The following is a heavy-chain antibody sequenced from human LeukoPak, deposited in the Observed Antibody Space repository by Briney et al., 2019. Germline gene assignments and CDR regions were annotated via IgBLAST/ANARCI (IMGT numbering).Heavy chain of an antibody. J-gene: IGHJ4*02. V-gene: IGHV3-30*02. CDR1: GFTFSSYG. D-gene: IGHD3-3*01. CDR2: IRYDGSNK. Sequence: GGSLRLSCAASGFTFSSYGMHWVRQAPGKGLEWVAFIRYDGSNKYYADSVKGRFTISRDNSKNTLYLQMNSLRAEDTAVYYCAKDLRDFWSGYYWGYFDYWGQGTLVTVSS. CDR3: AKDLRDFWSGYYWGYFDY.